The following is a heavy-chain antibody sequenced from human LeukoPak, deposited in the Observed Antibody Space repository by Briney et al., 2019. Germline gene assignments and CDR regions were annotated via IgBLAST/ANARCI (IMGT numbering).Heavy chain of an antibody. D-gene: IGHD6-19*01. CDR3: VKFSSGWGDF. J-gene: IGHJ4*02. V-gene: IGHV3-21*01. CDR2: ISSSSSYI. CDR1: GFIFSDYN. Sequence: PGGSLRLSCAASGFIFSDYNMNWVRQAPGKGLEWVSSISSSSSYIYSADSVKGRFAISRDNAKNSLYLQMYSLRAEDTAVYYCVKFSSGWGDFWGQGTLVTVSS.